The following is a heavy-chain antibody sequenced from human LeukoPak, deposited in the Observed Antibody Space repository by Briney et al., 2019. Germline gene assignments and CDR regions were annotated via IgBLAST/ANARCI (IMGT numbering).Heavy chain of an antibody. CDR2: IKQDGSEK. CDR3: ARCYYGSGSYYNRAPYYYYYMDV. V-gene: IGHV3-7*01. CDR1: GFTFSSYW. D-gene: IGHD3-10*01. Sequence: GGSLRLSCAASGFTFSSYWMSWVRQAPGKGLEWVANIKQDGSEKYYLDSVKGRFTISRDNAKNSLYLQMNSLRAEDTAVYYCARCYYGSGSYYNRAPYYYYYMDVWGKGTTVTVSS. J-gene: IGHJ6*03.